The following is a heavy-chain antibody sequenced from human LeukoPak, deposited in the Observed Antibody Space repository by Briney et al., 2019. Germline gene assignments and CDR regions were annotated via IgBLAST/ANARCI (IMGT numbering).Heavy chain of an antibody. CDR1: GFTFSSYD. CDR3: VRYRGSGWFDP. Sequence: QPGGSLRLSCAVSGFTFSSYDMNWVRQAPGKGLEWVSYISSSGNTIYYADSVKGRFTISRDNAKNSLYLQMNSLRVEDTAVYYCVRYRGSGWFDPWGQGTLVTVSS. J-gene: IGHJ5*02. D-gene: IGHD2-15*01. V-gene: IGHV3-48*03. CDR2: ISSSGNTI.